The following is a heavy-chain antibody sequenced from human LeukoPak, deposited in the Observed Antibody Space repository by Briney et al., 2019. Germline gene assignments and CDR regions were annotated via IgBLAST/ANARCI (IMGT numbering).Heavy chain of an antibody. CDR2: IHSGGST. V-gene: IGHV3-66*02. CDR3: AREPDCTNGVCYGDY. Sequence: GGSLRLSCAASGFTVSSNYMSWVRQAPGKGLEWVSVIHSGGSTYYADSVKGRFTISRDNSKNTLYLQMNSLRAEDTAVYYCAREPDCTNGVCYGDYRGQGTLVTVSS. D-gene: IGHD2-8*01. J-gene: IGHJ4*02. CDR1: GFTVSSNY.